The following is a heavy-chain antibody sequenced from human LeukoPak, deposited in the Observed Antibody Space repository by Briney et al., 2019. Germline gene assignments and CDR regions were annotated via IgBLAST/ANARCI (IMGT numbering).Heavy chain of an antibody. J-gene: IGHJ5*02. V-gene: IGHV3-23*01. Sequence: GGSLRLSCAASGFTFSSYAMSWVRQAPGKGLEWVSAISGSGGSTYYAHSVKGRFTISRDNSKNTLYLQMTSLRAEDTAVYYCEKLDGYGSFDPWGQGTLVTVSS. CDR1: GFTFSSYA. CDR3: EKLDGYGSFDP. CDR2: ISGSGGST. D-gene: IGHD2-2*03.